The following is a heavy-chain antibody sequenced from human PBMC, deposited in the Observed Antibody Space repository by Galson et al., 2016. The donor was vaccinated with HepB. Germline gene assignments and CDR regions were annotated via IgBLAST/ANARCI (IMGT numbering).Heavy chain of an antibody. D-gene: IGHD4-17*01. V-gene: IGHV2-5*01. Sequence: PALVKPTQTLTLTCSFSGFSLSTSGVGVVWIRRPPGKALEWLALTYWNDDKRYSPSLSSRLTLPKDTSKNQVVLTMTNMDPVDTATYYCAHFMTTMTTGYFDPWGQGTLVTVSS. CDR2: TYWNDDK. CDR1: GFSLSTSGVG. J-gene: IGHJ5*02. CDR3: AHFMTTMTTGYFDP.